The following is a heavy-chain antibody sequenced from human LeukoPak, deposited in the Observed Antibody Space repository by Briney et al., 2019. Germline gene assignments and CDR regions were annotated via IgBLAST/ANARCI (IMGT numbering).Heavy chain of an antibody. CDR2: IKSNADGGTP. CDR1: GFSFMNAW. V-gene: IGHV3-15*01. D-gene: IGHD2/OR15-2a*01. CDR3: TTFYHEYSPY. J-gene: IGHJ4*02. Sequence: GGSLRLFCAASGFSFMNAWMIWVRQAPGKGLEWVGRIKSNADGGTPDYAAPARGRFTISRDDSKNTLYLQMNSLKTEDTAVYYCTTFYHEYSPYWGRGTLVTVSS.